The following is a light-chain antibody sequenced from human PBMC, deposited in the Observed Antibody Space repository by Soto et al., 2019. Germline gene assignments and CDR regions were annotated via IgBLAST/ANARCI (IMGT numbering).Light chain of an antibody. CDR3: QQYTTSSWT. Sequence: EVVLTQSPGTLSLSPGERATLSCRASQSVGSSYLAWYQQKPGQAPRVLIYGTSSRATGIPDRFSGSGSGTDCTLTISRLEPEDFAVYYCQQYTTSSWTFGQGTKVDIK. V-gene: IGKV3-20*01. CDR1: QSVGSSY. CDR2: GTS. J-gene: IGKJ1*01.